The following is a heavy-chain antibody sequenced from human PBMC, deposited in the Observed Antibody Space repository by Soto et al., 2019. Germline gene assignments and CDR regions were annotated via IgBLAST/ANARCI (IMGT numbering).Heavy chain of an antibody. Sequence: PGGSLRLSCAASGFTFSSYAMSWVRQAPGKGLEWVSAISGSGGSTYYADSVKGRFTISRDNSKNTLYLQMNSLRAEDTAVYYCAKDPYGSTIWGSWFDPWGQGTLVTVS. J-gene: IGHJ5*02. D-gene: IGHD4-17*01. CDR2: ISGSGGST. V-gene: IGHV3-23*01. CDR3: AKDPYGSTIWGSWFDP. CDR1: GFTFSSYA.